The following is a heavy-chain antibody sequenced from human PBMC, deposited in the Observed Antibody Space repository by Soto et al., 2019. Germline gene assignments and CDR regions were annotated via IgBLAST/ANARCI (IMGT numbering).Heavy chain of an antibody. CDR2: ISGSDPGT. CDR3: ERADVGSCRSTTCCPVHN. J-gene: IGHJ4*01. V-gene: IGHV3-23*01. D-gene: IGHD2-2*01. CDR1: GFTFGSYA. Sequence: EVQMLESGGGLVQPGGSLRLSCAASGFTFGSYAMSWVRQIPGKGLEWVAAISGSDPGTYHAGSVRGRFTISRDNSKNTLYLQMNSRGVEDTALYYGERADVGSCRSTTCCPVHNWGLGTLVTVSS.